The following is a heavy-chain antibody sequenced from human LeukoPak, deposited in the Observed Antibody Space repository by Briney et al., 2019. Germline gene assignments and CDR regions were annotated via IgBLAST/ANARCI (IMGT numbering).Heavy chain of an antibody. CDR3: AKDFRIGYSAHFDY. J-gene: IGHJ4*02. D-gene: IGHD2-21*01. CDR1: GFTFRSHA. Sequence: GGSLRLSCVVSGFTFRSHAMIWVRQAPEKGLEFVSGIYENGGTTYYADSVKGRFSISRDNSKNTLYLQMDSLRGEDTAVYYCAKDFRIGYSAHFDYWGQGALVTVS. CDR2: IYENGGTT. V-gene: IGHV3-23*01.